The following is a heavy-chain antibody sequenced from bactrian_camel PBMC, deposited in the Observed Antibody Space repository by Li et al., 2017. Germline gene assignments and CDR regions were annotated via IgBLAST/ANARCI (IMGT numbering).Heavy chain of an antibody. CDR2: ISPDGSST. V-gene: IGHV3S35*01. Sequence: VQLVESGGGVVQPGGSLTLSCAASTFLLRGYAMSWVRRAPGKDLEWVASISPDGSSTDHSDSVKGRFTISRDNAKSTVYLQMSDLKLEDTAVYYCATYETAIQAVGWRTGYNLRVRDGGQGTQVTVS. D-gene: IGHD1*01. CDR1: TFLLRGYA. J-gene: IGHJ4*01. CDR3: ATYETAIQAVGWRTGYNLRVRD.